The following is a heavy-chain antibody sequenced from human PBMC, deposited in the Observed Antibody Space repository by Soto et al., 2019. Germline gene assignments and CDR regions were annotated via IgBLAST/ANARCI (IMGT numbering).Heavy chain of an antibody. V-gene: IGHV3-30*18. J-gene: IGHJ6*02. D-gene: IGHD3-10*01. CDR1: GFTFSSYG. CDR2: ISYDGSNK. Sequence: GSLRLSCAASGFTFSSYGMHWVRQAPGKGLEWVAVISYDGSNKYYADSVKGRFTISRDNSKNTLYLQMNSLRAEDTAVYYCAKDFYGSGSLGMDVWGQGTTVTVSS. CDR3: AKDFYGSGSLGMDV.